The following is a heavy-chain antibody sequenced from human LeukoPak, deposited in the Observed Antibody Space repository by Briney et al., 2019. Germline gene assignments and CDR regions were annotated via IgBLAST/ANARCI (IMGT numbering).Heavy chain of an antibody. CDR2: IYYSGST. J-gene: IGHJ5*02. V-gene: IGHV4-59*11. D-gene: IGHD3-3*01. CDR3: ARAVGVTIFGVVIPTTNWFDH. CDR1: GGSISSHY. Sequence: PSETLSLTCTVSGGSISSHYWSWIRQPPGKGLEWIGYIYYSGSTNYNPSLKSRVTISVDTSKNQFSLKLSSVTAADTAVYYCARAVGVTIFGVVIPTTNWFDHWGQGTLVTVSS.